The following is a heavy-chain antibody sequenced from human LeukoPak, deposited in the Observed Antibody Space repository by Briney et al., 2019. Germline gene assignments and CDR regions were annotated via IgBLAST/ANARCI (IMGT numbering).Heavy chain of an antibody. V-gene: IGHV3-23*01. CDR2: IIYDGRHT. CDR1: GFTFRMYA. J-gene: IGHJ4*02. Sequence: GGSLRLSCTASGFTFRMYAMSWVRQAPGKGLESVASIIYDGRHTYYAASAKGRFTISRDNSQNTLYLQMNSLRAEDTALYYCAKDGLSYDGSTHVYYFQSWGQGTLVTVSS. CDR3: AKDGLSYDGSTHVYYFQS. D-gene: IGHD3-22*01.